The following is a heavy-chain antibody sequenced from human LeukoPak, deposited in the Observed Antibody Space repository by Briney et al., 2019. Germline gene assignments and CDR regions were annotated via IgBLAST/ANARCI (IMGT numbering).Heavy chain of an antibody. D-gene: IGHD3-22*01. CDR3: AKDVYDSSGYYSPY. V-gene: IGHV3-30*02. Sequence: GGSLRLSCAASGFTFSSYGMHWVRQAPGKGLEWVAFIRYDGSNKYYADSVKGRFTISRDNSKNTLYLQMNSLRAEDTAVYYCAKDVYDSSGYYSPYWGQGTLVTVSS. J-gene: IGHJ4*02. CDR1: GFTFSSYG. CDR2: IRYDGSNK.